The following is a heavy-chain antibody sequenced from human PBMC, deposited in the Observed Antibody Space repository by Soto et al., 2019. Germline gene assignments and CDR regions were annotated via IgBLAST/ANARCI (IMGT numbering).Heavy chain of an antibody. CDR3: ARAGVPAAISSVGYYYYYGMDV. CDR1: GGSFSGYY. J-gene: IGHJ6*02. D-gene: IGHD2-2*01. CDR2: INHSGST. V-gene: IGHV4-34*01. Sequence: SETLSLTCAVYGGSFSGYYWSWIRQPPGKGLEWIGEINHSGSTNYNPSLKSRVTMSVDTSKNQFSLKLSSVTAADTAVYYCARAGVPAAISSVGYYYYYGMDVWGQGTTVTVSS.